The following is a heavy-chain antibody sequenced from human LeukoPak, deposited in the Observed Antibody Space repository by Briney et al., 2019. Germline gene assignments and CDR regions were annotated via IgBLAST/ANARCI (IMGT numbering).Heavy chain of an antibody. V-gene: IGHV1-18*01. J-gene: IGHJ4*02. CDR1: GYTFTSYD. CDR3: ARDSHTYASDY. CDR2: ISTYNSNT. D-gene: IGHD2-2*02. Sequence: ASVKVSCKASGYTFTSYDISWVRQAPGQGLEWMGWISTYNSNTNYAQKLQGRVTMTTDTSTSTAYMELRSLRSDDTAVYYCARDSHTYASDYWGQGTLVTVSS.